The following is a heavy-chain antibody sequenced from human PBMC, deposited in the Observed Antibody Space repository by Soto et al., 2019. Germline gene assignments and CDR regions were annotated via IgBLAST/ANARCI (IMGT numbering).Heavy chain of an antibody. CDR2: INPISGTA. CDR3: ASLPSIVGATSPDAFDI. V-gene: IGHV1-69*13. D-gene: IGHD1-26*01. J-gene: IGHJ3*02. Sequence: SVKVSCKASGYTFTGYYMHWVRQAPGQGLEWMGWINPISGTANYAQKFQGRVTITADESTSTAYMELSSLRSEDTAAYYCASLPSIVGATSPDAFDIWGQGTMVTVSS. CDR1: GYTFTGYY.